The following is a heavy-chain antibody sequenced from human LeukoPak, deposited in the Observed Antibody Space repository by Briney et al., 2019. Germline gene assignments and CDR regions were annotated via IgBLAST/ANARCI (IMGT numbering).Heavy chain of an antibody. Sequence: SETLSLTCSVSGGSISSYYWSWIRQPPGKGLEWIGYIYYSGGTNYNPSLKSRVTISGDTSKNQFSLKLSSVTAADTAVYYCARGMGSGYDLPFDYWGQGTLVTVSS. CDR3: ARGMGSGYDLPFDY. CDR1: GGSISSYY. D-gene: IGHD5-12*01. CDR2: IYYSGGT. V-gene: IGHV4-59*01. J-gene: IGHJ4*02.